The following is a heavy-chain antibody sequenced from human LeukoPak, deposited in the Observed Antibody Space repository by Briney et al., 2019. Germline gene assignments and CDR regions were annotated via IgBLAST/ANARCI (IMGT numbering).Heavy chain of an antibody. CDR2: IYHSGST. V-gene: IGHV4-30-2*01. Sequence: PSETLSLTCAVSGGSISSGGYSWSWIRQPPGKGLEWIGYIYHSGSTYYNPSLKSRVTTSVDRSKNQFSLKLSSVTAADTAVYYCARVTCSGGSCYFDYWGQGTLVTVSS. CDR3: ARVTCSGGSCYFDY. D-gene: IGHD2-15*01. CDR1: GGSISSGGYS. J-gene: IGHJ4*02.